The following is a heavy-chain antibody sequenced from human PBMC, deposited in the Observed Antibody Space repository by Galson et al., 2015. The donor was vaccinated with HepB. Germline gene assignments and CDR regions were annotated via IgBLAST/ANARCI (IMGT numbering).Heavy chain of an antibody. Sequence: SVKVSCKASGGTFSSYTISWVRQAPGQGLEWMGRIIPILGMANYAQKFQGRVTITADKSTSTAYMELSSLRSEDTAVYYCARDPGFLGLRSPQFDPWGQGTLVTVSS. CDR2: IIPILGMA. V-gene: IGHV1-69*04. D-gene: IGHD5-12*01. CDR1: GGTFSSYT. J-gene: IGHJ5*02. CDR3: ARDPGFLGLRSPQFDP.